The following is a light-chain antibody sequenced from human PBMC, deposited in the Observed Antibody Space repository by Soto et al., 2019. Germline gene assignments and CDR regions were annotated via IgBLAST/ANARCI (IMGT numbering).Light chain of an antibody. CDR3: QQYNNWGLS. CDR2: GSS. J-gene: IGKJ4*01. V-gene: IGKV3D-15*01. Sequence: IVMTQSPATLSVSPGEGVTLSCRASENVGTNLAWYQQKPGQAPRLLIYGSSTRATGIPATFSGSGSGTEFTLTISSLQGEESAIYYCQQYNNWGLSFGGGTKVEIK. CDR1: ENVGTN.